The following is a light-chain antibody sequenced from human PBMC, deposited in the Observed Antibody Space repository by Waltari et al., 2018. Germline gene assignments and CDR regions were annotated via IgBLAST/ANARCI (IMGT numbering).Light chain of an antibody. J-gene: IGKJ2*01. Sequence: EIVLTQSPATLSLSTGDRATLSCRASQTVRSFLAWYQQKPGQAPRLLIFDASSRAPGIPAKFRGSGSGTDFTLTVSNLEPEDFAVYYCLQRSNWPYTFGQGTRVEIK. CDR1: QTVRSF. CDR3: LQRSNWPYT. CDR2: DAS. V-gene: IGKV3-11*01.